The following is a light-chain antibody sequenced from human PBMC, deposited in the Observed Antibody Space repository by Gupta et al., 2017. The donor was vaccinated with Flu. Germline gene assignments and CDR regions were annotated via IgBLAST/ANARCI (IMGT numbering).Light chain of an antibody. CDR2: TKD. CDR1: RSNVGRHF. V-gene: IGLV1-44*01. Sequence: QSVLTQLPSVSGAPGQRVSFSCSGSRSNVGRHFVNWFQKHPETPPKLIIYTKDQRPSGVPDRFSGSKSGTSAALAISGLQSEDEADYYCATWDDGLRGHVFGTGTKVTVL. J-gene: IGLJ1*01. CDR3: ATWDDGLRGHV.